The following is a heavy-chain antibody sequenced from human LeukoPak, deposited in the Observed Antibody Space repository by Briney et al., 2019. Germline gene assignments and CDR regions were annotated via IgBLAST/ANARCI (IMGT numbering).Heavy chain of an antibody. Sequence: PSETLSLTCAVYGGSFSGYYWSWIRQPPGKGLEWIGEINHSGSTNYNPSLKSRVTISVDTSKNQFSLKLSSVTAADTAVYYCATTLGGYGSGSANWFDPWGQGTLVTVSS. J-gene: IGHJ5*02. CDR2: INHSGST. CDR1: GGSFSGYY. V-gene: IGHV4-34*01. CDR3: ATTLGGYGSGSANWFDP. D-gene: IGHD3-10*01.